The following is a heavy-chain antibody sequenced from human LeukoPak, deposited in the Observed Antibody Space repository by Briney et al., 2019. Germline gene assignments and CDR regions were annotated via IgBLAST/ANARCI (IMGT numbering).Heavy chain of an antibody. V-gene: IGHV3-11*04. Sequence: GGSLRLPCAASGFTFSDYYMSWVRQAPGKGLEWVSYISSSGSNKYYADSVKGRFTISRDNAKNSLYLQMNSLRAEDTAVYYCARDWGSTSFKGYMDVWGKGTTVTVSS. CDR1: GFTFSDYY. D-gene: IGHD2-2*01. J-gene: IGHJ6*03. CDR3: ARDWGSTSFKGYMDV. CDR2: ISSSGSNK.